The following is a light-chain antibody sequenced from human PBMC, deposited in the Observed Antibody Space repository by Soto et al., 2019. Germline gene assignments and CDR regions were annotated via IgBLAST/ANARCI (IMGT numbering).Light chain of an antibody. CDR3: QQFVESPYT. CDR1: ETVSRSY. Sequence: EIVLTQSPGTMSLSPGQRATLSCRASETVSRSYVAWYQQTPGQAPRLLIYDASRRATGIPDRFSGRGSGTDFYLTISRLEPEAVAVYYCQQFVESPYTLGQGTKLEIK. J-gene: IGKJ2*01. V-gene: IGKV3-20*01. CDR2: DAS.